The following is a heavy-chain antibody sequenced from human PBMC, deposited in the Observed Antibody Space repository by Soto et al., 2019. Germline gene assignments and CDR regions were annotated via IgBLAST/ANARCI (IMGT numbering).Heavy chain of an antibody. CDR3: AGRLDTGPV. Sequence: QVQLQESGPGLVKPSGTLSLSCAVSGASISGDNWWTWVRQPPGKGLEWIGEVYHSGGTNYSPSLKSRITISIDISRNQFALNLVSVTAADTAVYYCAGRLDTGPVWGQGTLVTVSS. CDR1: GASISGDNW. V-gene: IGHV4-4*02. CDR2: VYHSGGT. D-gene: IGHD1-1*01. J-gene: IGHJ4*02.